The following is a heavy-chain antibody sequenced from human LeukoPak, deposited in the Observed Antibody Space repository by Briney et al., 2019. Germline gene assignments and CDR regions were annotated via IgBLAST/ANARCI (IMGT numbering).Heavy chain of an antibody. V-gene: IGHV4-39*07. J-gene: IGHJ4*02. CDR3: ASSYVDTKTWFDY. CDR1: GGSINSTSNY. CDR2: IYYSGST. Sequence: SETLSLTCTVSGGSINSTSNYWGWIRQPPGKGLEWIGSIYYSGSTSYNPSLKSRVTISVDTSKNQFSLKLSSVTAADTAVYYCASSYVDTKTWFDYWGQGTLVTVSS. D-gene: IGHD5-18*01.